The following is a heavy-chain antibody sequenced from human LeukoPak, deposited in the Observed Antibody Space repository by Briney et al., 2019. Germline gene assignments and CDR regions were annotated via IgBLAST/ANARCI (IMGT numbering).Heavy chain of an antibody. Sequence: SGKLSCNAAGATFSSCAISWVRQPPGQGLEWMGVIIPIFGTANYAQTFQGRVTITADESTSTAYMELSSLRSEDTAVYYCARDQEGFDYWGQGTLVTVSS. CDR1: GATFSSCA. CDR2: IIPIFGTA. CDR3: ARDQEGFDY. J-gene: IGHJ4*02. V-gene: IGHV1-69*13.